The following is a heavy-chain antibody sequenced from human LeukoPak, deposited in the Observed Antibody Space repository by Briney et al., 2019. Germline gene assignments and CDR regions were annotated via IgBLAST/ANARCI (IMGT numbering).Heavy chain of an antibody. CDR2: ISWNSGSI. J-gene: IGHJ4*02. CDR3: AKDIRTVYVQASIDY. D-gene: IGHD3-10*02. CDR1: GFTFDDYA. V-gene: IGHV3-9*01. Sequence: GGSLRLSCAASGFTFDDYAMHWIRQAPGKGLEWVSGISWNSGSIGHADSVKGRFTISRDNAKNSLYLQMNSLRAEDTALYYCAKDIRTVYVQASIDYWGQGTLVTVSS.